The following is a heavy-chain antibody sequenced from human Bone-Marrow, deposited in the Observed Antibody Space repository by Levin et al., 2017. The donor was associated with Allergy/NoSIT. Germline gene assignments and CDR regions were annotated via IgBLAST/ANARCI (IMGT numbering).Heavy chain of an antibody. CDR1: GFTCSNYW. J-gene: IGHJ4*02. Sequence: GGSLRLSCSASGFTCSNYWMSWVRQAPGKGLEWVANVKQDGSEKYYVDSVKGRFTISRDNAKNSLYLQMSSLRAEDAAVYYCARVGTYGSGRNPFDYWGQGTLVTVSS. CDR3: ARVGTYGSGRNPFDY. CDR2: VKQDGSEK. D-gene: IGHD6-25*01. V-gene: IGHV3-7*04.